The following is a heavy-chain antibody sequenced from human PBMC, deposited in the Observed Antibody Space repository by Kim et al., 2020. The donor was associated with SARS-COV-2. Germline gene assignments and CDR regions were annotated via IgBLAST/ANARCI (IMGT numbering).Heavy chain of an antibody. D-gene: IGHD6-25*01. CDR3: ARPLASGLHGFWGY. CDR2: IREDGSEK. CDR1: GFTFNNFW. J-gene: IGHJ4*02. V-gene: IGHV3-7*01. Sequence: GGSLRLSCAASGFTFNNFWMTWLRQLPGKGLEWVANIREDGSEKFYGGSVEGRFTISRDNAKNSVYLQMSSLRVDDTAVYYCARPLASGLHGFWGYWGQG.